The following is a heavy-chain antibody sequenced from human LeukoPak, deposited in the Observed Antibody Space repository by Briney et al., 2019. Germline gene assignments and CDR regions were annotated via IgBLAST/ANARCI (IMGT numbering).Heavy chain of an antibody. CDR1: GGSFSGYY. CDR2: INHSGST. Sequence: PSETLSLTCAVYGGSFSGYYWSWIRQPPGKGLEWIGEINHSGSTNYNPSLKSRVTISVDTSKNRFSLKLSSVTAADTAVYYCARGRPYSSSWAPSYYFDYWGQGTLVTVSS. V-gene: IGHV4-34*01. D-gene: IGHD6-13*01. J-gene: IGHJ4*02. CDR3: ARGRPYSSSWAPSYYFDY.